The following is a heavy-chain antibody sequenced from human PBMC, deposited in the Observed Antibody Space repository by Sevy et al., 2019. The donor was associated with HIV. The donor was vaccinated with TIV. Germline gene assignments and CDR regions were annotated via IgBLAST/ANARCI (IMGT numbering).Heavy chain of an antibody. CDR2: INHSGST. D-gene: IGHD3-3*01. V-gene: IGHV4-34*01. CDR3: ARGKYYDFWSGTTDYYGMDV. CDR1: GGSFSGYY. Sequence: SETLSLTCAVYGGSFSGYYWSWIRQPPGKGLEWIGEINHSGSTNYNPLLKSRVTISVDTSKNQFSLKLSSVTAADTAVYYCARGKYYDFWSGTTDYYGMDVWGQGTTVTVSS. J-gene: IGHJ6*02.